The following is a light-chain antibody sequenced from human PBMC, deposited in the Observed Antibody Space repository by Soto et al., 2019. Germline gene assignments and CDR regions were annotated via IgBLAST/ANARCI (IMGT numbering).Light chain of an antibody. CDR3: QSYDTGLTGHVL. CDR1: SYNIGAGFD. CDR2: AST. Sequence: QSVLTQPPSVSGAPGQRVTIYCSGNSYNIGAGFDVHWYQQLPGAAPKLLIYASTNRPSGVPDRFSGSKSDTSASLAITGLQIDDEADYYCQSYDTGLTGHVLFGGGTKLTVL. V-gene: IGLV1-40*01. J-gene: IGLJ2*01.